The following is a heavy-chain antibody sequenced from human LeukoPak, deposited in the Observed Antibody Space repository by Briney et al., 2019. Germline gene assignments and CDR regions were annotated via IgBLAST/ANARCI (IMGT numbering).Heavy chain of an antibody. CDR1: GYTFTSYY. CDR3: ARDWFYCSSTSCYPDAFDI. J-gene: IGHJ3*02. CDR2: INPSGGST. Sequence: GASVKVSCKASGYTFTSYYMHWVRQAPGQGLEWMGIINPSGGSTSYAQKFQGRVTMTRDMSTSTVYMELSSLRSEDTAVYYCARDWFYCSSTSCYPDAFDIWGQGTMVTVSS. V-gene: IGHV1-46*01. D-gene: IGHD2-2*01.